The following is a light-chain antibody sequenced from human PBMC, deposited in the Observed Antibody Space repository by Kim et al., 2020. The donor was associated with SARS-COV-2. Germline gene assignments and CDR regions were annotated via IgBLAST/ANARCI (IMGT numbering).Light chain of an antibody. CDR3: ETWDSNTRV. Sequence: QLVLTQSSSASASLGSSVKLTCTLSSGHTAYIVTCHQQQPGKAPRYLMKLEGSGDYTTGGGVSDRFSGSSTGPDRYLTVSNVQSEADADYYCETWDSNTRVFGGGTQLTVL. CDR2: LEGSGDY. CDR1: SGHTAYI. J-gene: IGLJ2*01. V-gene: IGLV4-60*03.